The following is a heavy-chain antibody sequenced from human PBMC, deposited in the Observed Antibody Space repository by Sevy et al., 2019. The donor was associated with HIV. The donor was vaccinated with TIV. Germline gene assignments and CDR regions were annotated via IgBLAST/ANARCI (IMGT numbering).Heavy chain of an antibody. CDR2: INPNSGGS. J-gene: IGHJ5*02. Sequence: ASVKVSCKASGYTLTAFYIHWIRQAPGQGLEWMGWINPNSGGSKYAQRFQGRVTMTRNTSISTVYMQLSSLTSDDTAVYYCARYVYRFLKWSLGPWGKGTLVSVSS. D-gene: IGHD3-3*01. V-gene: IGHV1-2*02. CDR3: ARYVYRFLKWSLGP. CDR1: GYTLTAFY.